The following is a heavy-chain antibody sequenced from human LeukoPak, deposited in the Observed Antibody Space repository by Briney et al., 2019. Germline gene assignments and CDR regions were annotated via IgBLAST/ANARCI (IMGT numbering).Heavy chain of an antibody. D-gene: IGHD5-18*01. V-gene: IGHV3-7*01. Sequence: GGSLRLSCAASGFIFKDYWMIWVRQAPGKGLEWVANIKQDGSEKNYVDSVKGRFTISRDNAKTSLYLQMNSLRVEDTAVYYCARSLWPEDYWGQGTLVTVSS. CDR1: GFIFKDYW. CDR3: ARSLWPEDY. J-gene: IGHJ4*02. CDR2: IKQDGSEK.